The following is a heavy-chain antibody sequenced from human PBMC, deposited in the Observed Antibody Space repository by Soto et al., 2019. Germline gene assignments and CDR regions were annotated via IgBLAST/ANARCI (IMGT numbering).Heavy chain of an antibody. V-gene: IGHV1-3*01. CDR2: INAGNGNT. J-gene: IGHJ5*02. CDR1: GYTFTSYA. CDR3: ARDRVYDFWSGYDNNWFDP. D-gene: IGHD3-3*01. Sequence: ASVKVSCKASGYTFTSYAMHWVRQAPGQRLEWMGWINAGNGNTKYSQKFQGRVTITRDTSASTAYMELSSLRSEDTAVYYCARDRVYDFWSGYDNNWFDPWGQGTLVTVSS.